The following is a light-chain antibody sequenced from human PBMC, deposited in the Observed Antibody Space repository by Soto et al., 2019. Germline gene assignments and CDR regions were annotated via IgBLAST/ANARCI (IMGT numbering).Light chain of an antibody. Sequence: SYELTQPPSVSVAPGQTARITCGGNDLRSKSVHWYQQKPGQAPALVLYDDRYRPSGIPERFSGSKSGNTATLTISRVEAGDEADYFCQVWDDSNGQQGVFGTGTKVPVL. V-gene: IGLV3-21*02. CDR3: QVWDDSNGQQGV. CDR2: DDR. J-gene: IGLJ1*01. CDR1: DLRSKS.